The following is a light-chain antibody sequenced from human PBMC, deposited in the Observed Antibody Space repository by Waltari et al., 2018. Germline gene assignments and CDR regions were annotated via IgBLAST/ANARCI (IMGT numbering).Light chain of an antibody. J-gene: IGKJ4*01. CDR2: DVS. CDR1: QSVIRD. CDR3: QQRRDWPLT. Sequence: EIVLTQSPATLSLSPGERAALSCRASQSVIRDLAWYRQKPGQAPRLLIFDVSIRATGTPVRFSGSGYGTDFTLTISSLEPEEFAVYYCQQRRDWPLTFGGGTKVEIK. V-gene: IGKV3-11*01.